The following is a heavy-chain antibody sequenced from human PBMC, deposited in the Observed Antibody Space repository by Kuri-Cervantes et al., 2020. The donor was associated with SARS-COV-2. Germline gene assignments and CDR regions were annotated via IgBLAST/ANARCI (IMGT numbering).Heavy chain of an antibody. J-gene: IGHJ2*01. Sequence: GSLRLSCAVSGYSISSGYYWGWIRQPPGKGLEWIGSIYHSGSTYYNPSLKSRVTISVDTSRNQFSLKLNSVTAADTAVYYCAREGYGATNWYFDVWGRGTPVTVSS. D-gene: IGHD4-17*01. V-gene: IGHV4-38-2*02. CDR3: AREGYGATNWYFDV. CDR2: IYHSGST. CDR1: GYSISSGYY.